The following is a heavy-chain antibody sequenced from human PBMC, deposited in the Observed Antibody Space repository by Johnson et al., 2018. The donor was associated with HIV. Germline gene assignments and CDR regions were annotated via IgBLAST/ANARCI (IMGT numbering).Heavy chain of an antibody. V-gene: IGHV3-53*01. Sequence: VQLVESGGDLIQPGGSLRLSCAASGFTVSSNYMTWVRQAPGKGLEWVSVIYSGGSTYYADSVKGRFTISRDNSKNTLYLQMNSLRAEDTAVYYCAREMAATSAWALDIWGQGTMVTVSS. CDR2: IYSGGST. D-gene: IGHD5-24*01. J-gene: IGHJ3*02. CDR3: AREMAATSAWALDI. CDR1: GFTVSSNY.